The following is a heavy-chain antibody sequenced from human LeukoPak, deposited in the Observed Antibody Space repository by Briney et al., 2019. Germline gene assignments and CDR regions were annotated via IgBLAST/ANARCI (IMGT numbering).Heavy chain of an antibody. CDR3: ARGGGVQLERRYYYGMDV. J-gene: IGHJ6*04. V-gene: IGHV4-34*01. CDR1: GGSFSGYY. D-gene: IGHD1-1*01. CDR2: VNHSGST. Sequence: SETLSLTCAVYGGSFSGYYWSWIRQPPGKGLEWIGEVNHSGSTNYNPSLKSRVTISVDTSKNQFSLKLSSVTAADTAVYYCARGGGVQLERRYYYGMDVWGKGTTVTVSS.